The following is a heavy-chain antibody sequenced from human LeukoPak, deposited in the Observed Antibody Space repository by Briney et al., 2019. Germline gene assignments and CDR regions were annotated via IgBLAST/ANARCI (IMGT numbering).Heavy chain of an antibody. J-gene: IGHJ3*02. CDR2: SYHSGST. Sequence: SGTLSLTCAVSGGSITSSKWWTWVRQPPGKGLEWIGESYHSGSTNYNPSLKSRVTISVDKSKKQFSLKLRSVTAADTAVYYCARLSPDGFDIWGQGTMVTVFS. CDR3: ARLSPDGFDI. V-gene: IGHV4-4*02. D-gene: IGHD2/OR15-2a*01. CDR1: GGSITSSKW.